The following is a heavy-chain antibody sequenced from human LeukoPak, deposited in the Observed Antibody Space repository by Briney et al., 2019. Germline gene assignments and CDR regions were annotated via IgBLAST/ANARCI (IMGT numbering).Heavy chain of an antibody. J-gene: IGHJ4*02. CDR3: ARESRFLEWSADY. V-gene: IGHV4-30-4*08. Sequence: PSETLSLTCTVSGGSISSGDYYWSWIRQPPGKGLEWIGYIYYSGSTYYNPSLKSRVTISVYTSKNQFSLKLSSVTAADTAVYYCARESRFLEWSADYWGQGTLVTVSS. CDR2: IYYSGST. D-gene: IGHD3-3*01. CDR1: GGSISSGDYY.